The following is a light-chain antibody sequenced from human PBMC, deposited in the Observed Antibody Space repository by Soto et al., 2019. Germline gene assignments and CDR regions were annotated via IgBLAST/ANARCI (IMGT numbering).Light chain of an antibody. CDR2: GAS. J-gene: IGKJ4*01. V-gene: IGKV3-20*01. CDR1: QSVSSSY. CDR3: QQYGSSLLT. Sequence: EIVLTQSPGTLSLSPGERATLSCRASQSVSSSYLAWYQQKPGRAPRLLIYGASSRATGIPDRFSGSGSGTGFTLTISRLEPEDFAVYYCQQYGSSLLTFGGGTKVEIK.